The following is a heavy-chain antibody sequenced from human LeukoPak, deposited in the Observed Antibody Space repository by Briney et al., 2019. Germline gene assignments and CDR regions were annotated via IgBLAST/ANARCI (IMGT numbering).Heavy chain of an antibody. CDR1: GYTFTSYG. D-gene: IGHD3-22*01. V-gene: IGHV1-18*01. J-gene: IGHJ4*02. CDR2: ISAYNGNT. Sequence: ASVKVSCKASGYTFTSYGISWVRQAPGQGLEWMGWISAYNGNTNYSQKLQGRVTMTTDTSTSTAYMELRSLRSDDTAVYYCARESARLYYYDSSGYCYWGQGTLVTVSS. CDR3: ARESARLYYYDSSGYCY.